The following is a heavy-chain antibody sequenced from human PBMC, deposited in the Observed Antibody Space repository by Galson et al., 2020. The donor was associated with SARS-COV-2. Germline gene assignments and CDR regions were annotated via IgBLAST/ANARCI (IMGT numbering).Heavy chain of an antibody. CDR1: GGSFSGYY. J-gene: IGHJ5*02. CDR3: ARVNPRCAVVLLWFGHGFDP. D-gene: IGHD3-10*01. V-gene: IGHV4-34*01. CDR2: INHSGST. Sequence: SETLFLTCAVYGGSFSGYYWSWIRQPPGKGLEWIGEINHSGSTNYNPSLKSRVTISVDTSKNQFSLKLSSVTAADTAVYYCARVNPRCAVVLLWFGHGFDPWGQGTLVTVSS.